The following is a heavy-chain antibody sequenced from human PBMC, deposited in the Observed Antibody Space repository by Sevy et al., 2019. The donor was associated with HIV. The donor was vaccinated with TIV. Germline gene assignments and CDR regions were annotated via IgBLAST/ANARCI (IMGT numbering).Heavy chain of an antibody. CDR3: AGEGGVVRKYGIDY. D-gene: IGHD3-10*01. V-gene: IGHV1-2*02. Sequence: ASVKVSCKASGYTFTDYFVYWIRQAPGQGLEWLGWINPNSGAAFYAQKFQGRVTMTRDTSITTAYMGLSSLTSDDTALYYCAGEGGVVRKYGIDYWGQGSLVTVSS. J-gene: IGHJ4*02. CDR2: INPNSGAA. CDR1: GYTFTDYF.